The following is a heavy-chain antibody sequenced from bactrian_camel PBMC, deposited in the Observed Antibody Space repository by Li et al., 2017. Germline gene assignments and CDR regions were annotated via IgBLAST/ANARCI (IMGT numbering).Heavy chain of an antibody. CDR3: AASVRHSCPALASGYQY. CDR1: GHATC. D-gene: IGHD6*01. V-gene: IGHV3S55*01. J-gene: IGHJ4*01. Sequence: HVQLVESGGGSVQAGGSLRLSCADSGHATCMAWFRQAPGKERERVAARDVDDDKEYADSVQGRFTISRDFARDTLYLQMNSLKVEDTAMYYCAASVRHSCPALASGYQYWGQGTQVTVS. CDR2: RDVDDDK.